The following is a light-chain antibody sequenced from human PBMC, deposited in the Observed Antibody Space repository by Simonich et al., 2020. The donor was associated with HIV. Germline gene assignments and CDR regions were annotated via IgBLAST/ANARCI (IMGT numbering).Light chain of an antibody. Sequence: DIQMTQSPSTLSASVGDRVTITCRASQSISSWLAWYPQKPGKAPKFLIYKASSLERGVPSTFSGSGSGTEFTLTISSLQPEDLPTYYCLQHNSCRAFGGGTKVEI. V-gene: IGKV1-5*03. CDR2: KAS. J-gene: IGKJ4*01. CDR3: LQHNSCRA. CDR1: QSISSW.